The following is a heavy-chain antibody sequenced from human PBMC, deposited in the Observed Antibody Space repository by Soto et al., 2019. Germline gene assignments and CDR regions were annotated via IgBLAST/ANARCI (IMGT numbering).Heavy chain of an antibody. Sequence: QVQLVESGGGVVQPGRSLRLFCAASGFTFSSYAMHWVRQAPGKGLEWVAVISYDGSNKYYADSVKGRFTISRDNSKNTLYLQMNSLRAEDTAVYYCARDDEPNYYDSSGYLLGIWGQGTMVTVSS. CDR1: GFTFSSYA. D-gene: IGHD3-22*01. J-gene: IGHJ3*02. V-gene: IGHV3-30-3*01. CDR3: ARDDEPNYYDSSGYLLGI. CDR2: ISYDGSNK.